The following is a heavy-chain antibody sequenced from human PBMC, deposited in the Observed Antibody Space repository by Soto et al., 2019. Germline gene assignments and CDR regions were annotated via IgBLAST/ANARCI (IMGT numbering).Heavy chain of an antibody. CDR2: ISGSGGST. CDR3: AKDLFSSSGYDYFYYYGMDV. V-gene: IGHV3-23*01. D-gene: IGHD5-12*01. Sequence: GGSLRLSCAASGFTFSSYAMSWVRQAPGKRLEWVSAISGSGGSTYYADSVKGRFTISRDNSKNTLYLQMNSLRAEDTAVYYCAKDLFSSSGYDYFYYYGMDVWGQGTTVTVSS. CDR1: GFTFSSYA. J-gene: IGHJ6*02.